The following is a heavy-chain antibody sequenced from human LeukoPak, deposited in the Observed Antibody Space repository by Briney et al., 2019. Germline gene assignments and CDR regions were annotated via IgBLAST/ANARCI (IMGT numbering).Heavy chain of an antibody. V-gene: IGHV4-59*01. D-gene: IGHD2-2*01. J-gene: IGHJ2*01. CDR1: GGSITSYH. Sequence: SETLSLTCTVSGGSITSYHWAWIRQSPGKGLESIGRVHYSGDTKYNPSFKSRVTMSLDASKKQFSLSLSSVTAADTAVYYCARVYQWYCDLWGRGTLATVFS. CDR2: VHYSGDT. CDR3: ARVYQWYCDL.